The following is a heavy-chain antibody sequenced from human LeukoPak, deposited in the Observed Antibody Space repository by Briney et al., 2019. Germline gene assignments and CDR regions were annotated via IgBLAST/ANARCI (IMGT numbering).Heavy chain of an antibody. CDR3: ARDCSSTSCSPGYYYYGMDV. Sequence: GGSLRLSCAASGSTVSSNYMSWVRQAPGKGLEWVSVIYSGGSTYYADSVKGRFTISRDNSKNTLYLQMNSLRAEDTAVYYCARDCSSTSCSPGYYYYGMDVWGQGTTVTVSS. CDR1: GSTVSSNY. D-gene: IGHD2-2*01. CDR2: IYSGGST. V-gene: IGHV3-53*01. J-gene: IGHJ6*02.